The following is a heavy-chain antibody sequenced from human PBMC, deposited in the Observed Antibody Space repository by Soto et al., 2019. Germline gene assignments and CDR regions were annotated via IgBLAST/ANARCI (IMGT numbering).Heavy chain of an antibody. D-gene: IGHD2-2*01. CDR3: ARGVVVVPAAMVPWFDP. V-gene: IGHV4-4*02. J-gene: IGHJ5*02. Sequence: QVQLQESVPGLFNPSGTLSLTCAVSMVSISSSNWWSWVRQPPGKGREWIGEIYHSGSTNYNPSLKSRVTISVDKSKNQFSLKLSSVTAADTAVYYCARGVVVVPAAMVPWFDPWGQGTLVTVSS. CDR1: MVSISSSNW. CDR2: IYHSGST.